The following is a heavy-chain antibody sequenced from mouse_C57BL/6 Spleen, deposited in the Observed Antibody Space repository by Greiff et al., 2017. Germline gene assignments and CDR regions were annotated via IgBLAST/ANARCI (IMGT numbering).Heavy chain of an antibody. CDR3: ASYGDSSGGAMDY. CDR1: GFTFRDYG. J-gene: IGHJ4*01. Sequence: EVKLVESGGGLVKPGGSLKLSCAASGFTFRDYGMHWVRQAPEKGLEWVAYISSGSSTTYYAHTVKGRFTISRYNAKNTLFLQMTSLRSEDTAMYYGASYGDSSGGAMDYWGQGTSVTVSS. D-gene: IGHD1-1*01. CDR2: ISSGSSTT. V-gene: IGHV5-17*01.